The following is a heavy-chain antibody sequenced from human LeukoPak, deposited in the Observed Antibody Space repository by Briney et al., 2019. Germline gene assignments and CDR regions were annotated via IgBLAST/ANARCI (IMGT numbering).Heavy chain of an antibody. J-gene: IGHJ5*02. CDR3: ARHEGDYSNYLPNWFDP. CDR1: GGSISSSSYY. CDR2: FYYSGTT. Sequence: KPSETLSLTCTVSGGSISSSSYYWGWIRQPPGKGLEWIGSFYYSGTTYYNPSLKSRVTISVDSSKNQFSLKLSSVTAADTAVYYCARHEGDYSNYLPNWFDPWGQGTLVTVSS. V-gene: IGHV4-39*01. D-gene: IGHD4-11*01.